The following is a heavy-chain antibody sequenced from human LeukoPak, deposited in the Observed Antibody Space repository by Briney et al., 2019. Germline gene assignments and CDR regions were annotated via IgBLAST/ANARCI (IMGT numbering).Heavy chain of an antibody. J-gene: IGHJ4*02. V-gene: IGHV3-23*01. CDR1: GFTFNNYA. Sequence: PGGSLRLSCAASGFTFNNYAMSWVRQAPRKGLEWVSGISGFSGSTYYTDSVKGRFTISRDNSRNTLYLQMMSLRADDTAIYYCAKADEVVVVTASFDSWGQGTLLTVSS. D-gene: IGHD2-21*02. CDR2: ISGFSGST. CDR3: AKADEVVVVTASFDS.